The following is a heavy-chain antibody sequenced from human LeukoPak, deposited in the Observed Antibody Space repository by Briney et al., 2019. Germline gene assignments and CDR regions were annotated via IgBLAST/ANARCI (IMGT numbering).Heavy chain of an antibody. J-gene: IGHJ4*02. CDR3: ARGQYSYGPDY. CDR2: IYYSGST. D-gene: IGHD5-18*01. V-gene: IGHV4-31*03. CDR1: GGSISSGGYY. Sequence: PLETLSLTCTVSGGSISSGGYYWSWIRQHPGKGLEWIGYIYYSGSTYYNPSLKSRVTISVDTSKNQFSLKLSSVTAADTAVYYCARGQYSYGPDYWGQGALVTVSS.